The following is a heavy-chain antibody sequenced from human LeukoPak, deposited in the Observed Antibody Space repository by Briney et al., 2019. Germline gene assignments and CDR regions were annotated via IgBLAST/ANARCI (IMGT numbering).Heavy chain of an antibody. J-gene: IGHJ4*02. Sequence: SETLSLTCAVSGGSISSGGYSWSWIRQPPGKGLEWIGYIYHSGSTYYNPSLKSRVTISVDRSKDQFSLKLSSVTAADTAVYYSARVSSSWYFDYWGQGTLVTVSS. V-gene: IGHV4-30-2*01. CDR2: IYHSGST. CDR1: GGSISSGGYS. CDR3: ARVSSSWYFDY. D-gene: IGHD6-13*01.